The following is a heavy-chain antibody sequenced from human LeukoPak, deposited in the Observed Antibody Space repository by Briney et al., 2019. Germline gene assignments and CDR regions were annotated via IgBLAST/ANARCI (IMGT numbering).Heavy chain of an antibody. CDR2: IYYSGST. J-gene: IGHJ1*01. CDR3: AREDLDSSSWSQVFQH. Sequence: SETLSLTCTVSGGSISSSSYYWGWIRQPPGKGPEWIGSIYYSGSTYYNPSLKSRVTISVDTSKNQFSLKLSSVTAADTAVYYCAREDLDSSSWSQVFQHWGQGTLVTVSS. CDR1: GGSISSSSYY. D-gene: IGHD6-13*01. V-gene: IGHV4-39*07.